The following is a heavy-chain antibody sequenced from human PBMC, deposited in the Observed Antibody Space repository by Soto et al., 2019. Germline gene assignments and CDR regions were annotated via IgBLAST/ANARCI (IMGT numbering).Heavy chain of an antibody. CDR2: ISASGATP. D-gene: IGHD1-26*01. CDR1: GFTFVTYA. Sequence: EAQLLESGGGLTQPGGSLTLSCSASGFTFVTYAISWVRQAPGKGLEWVASISASGATPDYADTVKGRFSISRDASKNMVHLQMNNVRVEDTALYYCAKVNFRGELPHVHYFDYWGQGTLVTVSS. CDR3: AKVNFRGELPHVHYFDY. J-gene: IGHJ4*02. V-gene: IGHV3-23*01.